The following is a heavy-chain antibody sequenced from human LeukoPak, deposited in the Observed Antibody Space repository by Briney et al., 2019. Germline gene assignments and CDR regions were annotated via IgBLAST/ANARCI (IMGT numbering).Heavy chain of an antibody. Sequence: PGGSLRLSCAASGFTVSRNFMSWVRQAPGKGLEWVSVIHIGGDTYYADSVRGRSTISRDHSKNTLYLQMNSLRAEDTAVYYCASPAQQWHWFYSDYWGQGTLVTVSS. CDR3: ASPAQQWHWFYSDY. CDR1: GFTVSRNF. V-gene: IGHV3-66*01. J-gene: IGHJ4*02. CDR2: IHIGGDT. D-gene: IGHD6-19*01.